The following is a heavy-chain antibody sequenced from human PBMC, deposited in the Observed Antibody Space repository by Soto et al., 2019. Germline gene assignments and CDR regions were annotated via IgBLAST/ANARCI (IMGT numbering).Heavy chain of an antibody. V-gene: IGHV1-18*01. J-gene: IGHJ3*01. D-gene: IGHD4-17*01. CDR1: GYTFKNYG. CDR2: ISAYNGNT. CDR3: ARAYGEPPDAFDL. Sequence: QLVQSGSDVKKPGASVKVSCKASGYTFKNYGITWVRQAPGQGLEWVGWISAYNGNTHHAQKVQGRVTLTTETSTSTAYLELNSVRSDDTAMYYCARAYGEPPDAFDLWGQGTMVTVSS.